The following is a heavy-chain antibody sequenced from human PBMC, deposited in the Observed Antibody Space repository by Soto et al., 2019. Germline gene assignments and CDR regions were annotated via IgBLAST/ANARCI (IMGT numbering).Heavy chain of an antibody. CDR3: TKNSAYALDY. CDR2: IHHSGGT. CDR1: GGSVSNNNW. J-gene: IGHJ4*02. D-gene: IGHD5-12*01. Sequence: QVQLQESGPGLVKPSGTLSLSCAVSGGSVSNNNWWSWVRQSPGNGLEWIGEIHHSGGTSYNPSLESRATLSVDKSKNELSVRLNYVTAADTAVYYCTKNSAYALDYWGLGILVTVSS. V-gene: IGHV4-4*02.